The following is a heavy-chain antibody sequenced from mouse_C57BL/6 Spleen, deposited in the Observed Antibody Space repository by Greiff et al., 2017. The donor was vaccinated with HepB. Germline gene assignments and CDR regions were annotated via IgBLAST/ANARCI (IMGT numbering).Heavy chain of an antibody. CDR1: GYTFTSYW. CDR2: IDPSDSYT. V-gene: IGHV1-69*01. Sequence: QVQLQQSGAELVMPGASVKLSCKASGYTFTSYWMHWVKQRPGQGLEWIGEIDPSDSYTNYNQKFKGKSTLTVDKSSSTAYMQLSSLTSEDSAVYYCARAPITTVVAKGFDYWGQGTTLTVSS. J-gene: IGHJ2*01. CDR3: ARAPITTVVAKGFDY. D-gene: IGHD1-1*01.